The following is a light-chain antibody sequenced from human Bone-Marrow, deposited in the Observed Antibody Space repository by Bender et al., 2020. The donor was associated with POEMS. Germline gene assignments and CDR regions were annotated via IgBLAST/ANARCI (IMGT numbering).Light chain of an antibody. CDR1: SSDVGGYNF. CDR3: SSWDDSLSGWV. CDR2: DVS. Sequence: QSALTQPASVSGSPGQSITISCTGTSSDVGGYNFVSWYQQHPGKAPKLMIYDVSSRPSGVSNRFSGSKSGDTASLTISDIQSEDEGDYYCSSWDDSLSGWVFGGGTKLTVL. V-gene: IGLV2-14*03. J-gene: IGLJ3*02.